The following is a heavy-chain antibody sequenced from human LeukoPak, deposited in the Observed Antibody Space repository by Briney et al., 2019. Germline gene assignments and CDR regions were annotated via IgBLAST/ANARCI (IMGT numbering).Heavy chain of an antibody. CDR2: MNPNSGNT. J-gene: IGHJ4*02. V-gene: IGHV1-8*03. CDR3: ARGEYDSSGYYFNY. Sequence: AAVKVSCKASGYTFTSYDINWGRQATGQGREWMGWMNPNSGNTGYSQKFQGRVTITRNTSISTAYMELSSLRSEDTAVYYCARGEYDSSGYYFNYWGQGTLLTVSS. CDR1: GYTFTSYD. D-gene: IGHD3-22*01.